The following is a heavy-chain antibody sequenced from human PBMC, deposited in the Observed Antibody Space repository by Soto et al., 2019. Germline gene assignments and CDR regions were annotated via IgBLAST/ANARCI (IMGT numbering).Heavy chain of an antibody. D-gene: IGHD6-19*01. J-gene: IGHJ4*02. CDR2: INHSGST. Sequence: SETLSLTCAVYGGSFSGYYWSWIRQPPGKGLEWIGEINHSGSTNYNPSLKSRVTISVDTSKNQFSLKLSSVTAADTAVYYCARIAVAETHYFDYWGQRTLVTVSS. CDR1: GGSFSGYY. CDR3: ARIAVAETHYFDY. V-gene: IGHV4-34*01.